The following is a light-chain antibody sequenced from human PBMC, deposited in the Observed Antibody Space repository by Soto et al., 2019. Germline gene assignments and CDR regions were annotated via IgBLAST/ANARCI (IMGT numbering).Light chain of an antibody. CDR3: QQYNNWPRWT. J-gene: IGKJ1*01. V-gene: IGKV3-15*01. Sequence: IVLTQSPATLSLSPGERATLSCRASQSVSSYLAWYQQKPGQAPRLLIYGASTRATGIPARFSGSGSGTGFTLTISSLQSEDFAVYYCQQYNNWPRWTFGQGTKVEIK. CDR2: GAS. CDR1: QSVSSY.